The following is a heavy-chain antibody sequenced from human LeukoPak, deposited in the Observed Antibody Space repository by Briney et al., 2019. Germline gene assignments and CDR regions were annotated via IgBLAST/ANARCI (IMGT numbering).Heavy chain of an antibody. D-gene: IGHD3-10*01. V-gene: IGHV4-61*02. CDR1: GGSISSGSYY. CDR3: ARDRGADWFDP. J-gene: IGHJ5*02. Sequence: PSETLSLTCTVSGGSISSGSYYWSWIRQPAGKGLEWIGRFYTSGSTNYNPSLKSRVTISVDTSKNQFSLKLRSVTAADTAVYYCARDRGADWFDPWGQGTLVTVSS. CDR2: FYTSGST.